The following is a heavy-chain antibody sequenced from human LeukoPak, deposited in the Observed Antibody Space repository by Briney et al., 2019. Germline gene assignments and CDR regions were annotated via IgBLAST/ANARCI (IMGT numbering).Heavy chain of an antibody. D-gene: IGHD3-22*01. CDR1: GYSFTSYW. CDR2: IYPGDSDT. Sequence: GESLKISCKGFGYSFTSYWIGWVRQMPGKGLEWMGIIYPGDSDTRYSPSFQGQVTISADKSISTAYLQWSSLKASDTAMYYCARLDSSGFSYYYYYYMDVWGKGTTVTVSS. CDR3: ARLDSSGFSYYYYYYMDV. J-gene: IGHJ6*03. V-gene: IGHV5-51*01.